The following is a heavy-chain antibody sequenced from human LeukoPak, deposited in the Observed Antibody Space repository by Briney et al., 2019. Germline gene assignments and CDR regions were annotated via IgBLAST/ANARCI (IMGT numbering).Heavy chain of an antibody. CDR2: ISAYNGNT. D-gene: IGHD6-13*01. J-gene: IGHJ4*02. CDR3: ARIALHPAAAENDY. CDR1: GYTFTSYG. Sequence: ASVKVSCKASGYTFTSYGISWVRQAPGQGLEWMGWISAYNGNTNYAQKLQGRVTMTTDTSTSTAYMELRSLRSDDTAAYYCARIALHPAAAENDYWGQGTPVTVSS. V-gene: IGHV1-18*01.